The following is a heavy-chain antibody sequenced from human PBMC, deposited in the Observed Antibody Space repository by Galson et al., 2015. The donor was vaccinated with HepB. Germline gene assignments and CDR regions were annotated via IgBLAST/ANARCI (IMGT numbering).Heavy chain of an antibody. CDR1: GASSTDYY. CDR2: INHSGIP. Sequence: ETLSLTCAVYGASSTDYYWNWIRQPPGKGPEWIGEINHSGIPKYNPSLRSRLTISVDRSKKQFSLKLKSVTAADTAVYYCPYFFGSGSFFMDVWGQGTAVTVSS. J-gene: IGHJ6*02. D-gene: IGHD3-10*01. CDR3: PYFFGSGSFFMDV. V-gene: IGHV4-34*01.